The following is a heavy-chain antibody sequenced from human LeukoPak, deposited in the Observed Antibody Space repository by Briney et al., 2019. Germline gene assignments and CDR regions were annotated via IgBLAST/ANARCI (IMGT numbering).Heavy chain of an antibody. D-gene: IGHD1-14*01. J-gene: IGHJ4*02. CDR1: GFTVVTND. Sequence: GGSLRLSCAASGFTVVTNDMTWVRQAPGKGLERVSVLYSDGNTKYADSVQGRFTISRDNSKNTLYLEMNSLSPDDTAVYYCARGVEPLAANTLAYWGQGTLVTVSS. V-gene: IGHV3-53*01. CDR2: LYSDGNT. CDR3: ARGVEPLAANTLAY.